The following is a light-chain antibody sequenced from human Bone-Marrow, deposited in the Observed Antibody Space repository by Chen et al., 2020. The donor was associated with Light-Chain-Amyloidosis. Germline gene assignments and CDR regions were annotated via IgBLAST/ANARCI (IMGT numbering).Light chain of an antibody. V-gene: IGKV1-NL1*01. CDR1: QVITNP. CDR3: QQYYTSPWT. CDR2: AAS. Sequence: DIQMTQSPSSLSASVGDRVTITCRASQVITNPVAWYQQKPRKAPKLLLYAASRMQSGVPSRFSGSESGTEYTLTSSRLQPEELATDYCQQYYTSPWTFGQGTKVEIK. J-gene: IGKJ1*01.